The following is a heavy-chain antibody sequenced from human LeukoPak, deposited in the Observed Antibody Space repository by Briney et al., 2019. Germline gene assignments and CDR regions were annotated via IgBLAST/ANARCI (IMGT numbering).Heavy chain of an antibody. D-gene: IGHD5-24*01. CDR1: GFRFTDYP. V-gene: IGHV3-48*02. J-gene: IGHJ4*02. Sequence: GESLRLYCTTSGFRFTDYPMNWVRQAPGKGLQWISNIRTTAEGTKYAYYADSVKGRVTISRDDGKNTLYLHMNSLRDDDTFFFHAEDGIRDAFDYWGQGILVTVSS. CDR3: EDGIRDAFDY. CDR2: IRTTAEGTKYA.